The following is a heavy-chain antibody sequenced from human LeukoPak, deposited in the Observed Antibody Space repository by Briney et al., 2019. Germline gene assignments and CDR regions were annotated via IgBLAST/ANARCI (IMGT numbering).Heavy chain of an antibody. V-gene: IGHV4-4*02. CDR1: GASLSSSNW. CDR2: IHHSGST. D-gene: IGHD6-19*01. CDR3: ARSLYGSDSY. Sequence: TSETLSLTCAVPGASLSSSNWWIWVRQPPKKGLEWIGEIHHSGSTNYNPSLKNRVTMSVATSKKQSSLRLSSVTAADTAVYYCARSLYGSDSYWGQGNLVTVSS. J-gene: IGHJ4*02.